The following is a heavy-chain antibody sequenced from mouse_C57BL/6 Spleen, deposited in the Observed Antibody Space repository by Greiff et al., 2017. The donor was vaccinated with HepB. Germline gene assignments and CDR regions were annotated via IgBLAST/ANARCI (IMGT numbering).Heavy chain of an antibody. D-gene: IGHD5-5*01. V-gene: IGHV7-3*01. Sequence: EVNVVESGGGLVQPGGSLSLSCAASGFTFTDYYMSWVRQPPGKALEWLGFIRNKANGYTTEYSASVKGRFTISRDNSQSILYLQMNALRAEDSATYYCARWVLPTDYYAMDYWGQGTSVTVSS. CDR2: IRNKANGYTT. CDR1: GFTFTDYY. CDR3: ARWVLPTDYYAMDY. J-gene: IGHJ4*01.